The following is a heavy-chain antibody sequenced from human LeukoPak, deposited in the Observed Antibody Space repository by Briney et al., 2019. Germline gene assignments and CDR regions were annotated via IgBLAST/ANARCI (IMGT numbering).Heavy chain of an antibody. V-gene: IGHV3-21*01. Sequence: PGGSLRLSCAASGFTFSSYSMNWVRQAPGKGLEWVSSISSSSSYIYYADSVKGRFTISRDNAKNSLYLQMNSLRAEDTAVYYCAMRGDILVIPATYMFDYWGRGTLVTVSS. CDR1: GFTFSSYS. CDR2: ISSSSSYI. D-gene: IGHD2-2*01. CDR3: AMRGDILVIPATYMFDY. J-gene: IGHJ4*02.